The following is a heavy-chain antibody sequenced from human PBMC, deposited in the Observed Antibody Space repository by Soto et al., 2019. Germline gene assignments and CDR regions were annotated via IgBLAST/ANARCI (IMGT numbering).Heavy chain of an antibody. CDR2: ISGSGGSK. D-gene: IGHD3-10*01. CDR1: GFTFSSYA. J-gene: IGHJ4*02. Sequence: GGSLRLSCTASGFTFSSYAMSWVRQAPGKGLEWVSAISGSGGSKYYADSVKGRFTISRDNSKNTLYLQMNSLRAEDTAVYYCAKDRPGGSGSYYIFDYWGQGTLVTVSS. CDR3: AKDRPGGSGSYYIFDY. V-gene: IGHV3-23*01.